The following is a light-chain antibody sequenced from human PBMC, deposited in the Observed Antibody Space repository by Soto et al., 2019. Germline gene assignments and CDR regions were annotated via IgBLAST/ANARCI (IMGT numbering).Light chain of an antibody. J-gene: IGKJ3*01. CDR1: KIINNRY. V-gene: IGKV3-20*01. Sequence: EIVLTQSPGTLSLSPGERATLSCRASKIINNRYLAWYKQKPGQAPRLLIYAASSRATGIPDRFSGSGSGTDFTLTISRLEPEDFAVYYCQQFGSSPGFTFGPGTKVDIK. CDR2: AAS. CDR3: QQFGSSPGFT.